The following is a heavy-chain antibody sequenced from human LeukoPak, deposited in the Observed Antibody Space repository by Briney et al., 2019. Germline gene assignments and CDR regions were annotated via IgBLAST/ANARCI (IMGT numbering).Heavy chain of an antibody. Sequence: GGSLRLSCAASGFTFSSYAMSWVRQAPGKGLEWVSAISGSGGSTYYADSVKGRFTISRDNSKNTLYLQMNSLRAEDTAVYCCARDYGDYGFDYWGQGTLVTVSS. CDR1: GFTFSSYA. D-gene: IGHD4-17*01. CDR3: ARDYGDYGFDY. CDR2: ISGSGGST. J-gene: IGHJ4*02. V-gene: IGHV3-23*01.